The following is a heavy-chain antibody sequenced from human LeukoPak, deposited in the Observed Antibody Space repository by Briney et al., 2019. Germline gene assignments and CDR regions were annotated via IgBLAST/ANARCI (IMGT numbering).Heavy chain of an antibody. Sequence: GGSLRLSCAASGFTFSSYGMHWVRQAPGKGLEWVAFIRYDGSNKYYAGSVEGRFTISRDNSKNTLYLQMNNLRAEDTGIYYCATDYYVSGSYYRLFYWGQGTLVPVSS. CDR2: IRYDGSNK. CDR3: ATDYYVSGSYYRLFY. D-gene: IGHD3-10*01. J-gene: IGHJ4*02. V-gene: IGHV3-30*02. CDR1: GFTFSSYG.